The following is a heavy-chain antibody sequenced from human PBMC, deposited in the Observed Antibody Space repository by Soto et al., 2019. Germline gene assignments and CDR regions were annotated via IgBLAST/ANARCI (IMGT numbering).Heavy chain of an antibody. J-gene: IGHJ4*02. CDR3: ARLGDSSGYYYPDFDY. CDR1: GYTFTSYA. D-gene: IGHD3-22*01. Sequence: ASVKVSCKASGYTFTSYAMHWVRQAPGQRLEWMGWINAGNGNTKYSQKFQGRVTITRDTSASTAYMELSSLRSEDTAVYYCARLGDSSGYYYPDFDYWGQGTLVTVS. V-gene: IGHV1-3*01. CDR2: INAGNGNT.